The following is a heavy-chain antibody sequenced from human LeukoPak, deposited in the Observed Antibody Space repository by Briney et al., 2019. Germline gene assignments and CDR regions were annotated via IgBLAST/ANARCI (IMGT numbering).Heavy chain of an antibody. CDR2: SGTVGNT. Sequence: GGSLRLSCAASGFTSSAYDMHWVRQITGGGLEWVSTSGTVGNTFYSDSVKGRFTISRENAKNSVHLQMNSLRVEDSAIYFCVRAAMPYIINGRRFDYWGQGTLVTVSS. CDR3: VRAAMPYIINGRRFDY. V-gene: IGHV3-13*04. D-gene: IGHD2-2*01. J-gene: IGHJ4*02. CDR1: GFTSSAYD.